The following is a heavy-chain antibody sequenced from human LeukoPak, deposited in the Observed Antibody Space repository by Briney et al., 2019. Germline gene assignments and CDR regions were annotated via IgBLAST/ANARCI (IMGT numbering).Heavy chain of an antibody. CDR2: MNPNSGNT. CDR3: AREPGRAVAGTEYYYYGMDV. Sequence: ASVTVSCKASGYTFTSYDINWVRQATGQGLEWMGWMNPNSGNTGYAQKFQGRVTMTRNTSISTAYMELSSLRSEDTAVYYCAREPGRAVAGTEYYYYGMDVWGQGTTVTVSS. CDR1: GYTFTSYD. V-gene: IGHV1-8*01. J-gene: IGHJ6*02. D-gene: IGHD6-19*01.